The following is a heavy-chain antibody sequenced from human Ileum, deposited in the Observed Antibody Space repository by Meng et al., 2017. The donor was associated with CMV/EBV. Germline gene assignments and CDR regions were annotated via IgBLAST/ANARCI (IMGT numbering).Heavy chain of an antibody. Sequence: GESLKISCVVSGFAFSDYWMSWVRQAPGKGLEWVANKKQDESEKNYVDSVKGRSTVSRDNAKNTLYLEMNSLRTEDTAIYYCARALAVTGTGGHYWGQGTLVTVSS. CDR2: KKQDESEK. CDR1: GFAFSDYW. D-gene: IGHD6-19*01. V-gene: IGHV3-7*01. CDR3: ARALAVTGTGGHY. J-gene: IGHJ4*02.